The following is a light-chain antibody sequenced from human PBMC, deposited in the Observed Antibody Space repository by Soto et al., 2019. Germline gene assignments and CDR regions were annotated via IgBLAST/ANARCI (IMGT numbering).Light chain of an antibody. CDR2: WAS. J-gene: IGKJ1*01. V-gene: IGKV4-1*01. CDR3: QQYCTTPRT. Sequence: DIVMTQSPDSLAVSLGERATINCKSSQSVLYSSNNKEYLAWYQQKPGQPPKLLIYWASTRESGVPDRFSGSGSGTDFTLTISTLQAEDVAVYYCQQYCTTPRTFGQGTKVEI. CDR1: QSVLYSSNNKEY.